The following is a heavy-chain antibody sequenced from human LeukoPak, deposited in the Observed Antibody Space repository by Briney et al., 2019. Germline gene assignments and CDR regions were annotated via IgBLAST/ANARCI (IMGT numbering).Heavy chain of an antibody. D-gene: IGHD1-26*01. CDR1: GFTFSSYG. Sequence: PGGSLRLSCAASGFTFSSYGMHWVRQAPGKGLEWVAAIWYDGSNKYYADSVKGRFTISRDNSKNTLYLQMNSLRAEDTAVYYCARDGEYSGSYFPFDYWGQGTLVTVSS. V-gene: IGHV3-33*01. CDR3: ARDGEYSGSYFPFDY. CDR2: IWYDGSNK. J-gene: IGHJ4*02.